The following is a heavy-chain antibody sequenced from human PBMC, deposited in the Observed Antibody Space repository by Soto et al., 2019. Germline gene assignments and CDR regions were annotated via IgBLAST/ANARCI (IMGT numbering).Heavy chain of an antibody. V-gene: IGHV3-15*01. CDR1: GFTFSNAW. CDR3: TTDTGRYCSSTSCPHCYYYGMDV. CDR2: IKSKTDGGTT. J-gene: IGHJ6*02. Sequence: GGSLRLSCAASGFTFSNAWMSWVRQAPGKGLEWVGRIKSKTDGGTTDYAAPVKGRFTISRDDSKNTLYLQMNSLKTEDTAVYYCTTDTGRYCSSTSCPHCYYYGMDVWGQGTTVTVSS. D-gene: IGHD2-2*01.